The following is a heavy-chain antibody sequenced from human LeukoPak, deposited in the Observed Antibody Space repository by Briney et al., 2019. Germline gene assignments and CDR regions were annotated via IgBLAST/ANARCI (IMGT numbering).Heavy chain of an antibody. CDR3: AMVVASDRIYH. D-gene: IGHD2-21*01. J-gene: IGHJ4*02. Sequence: ASVTPSCKASGYPFTSSYLNWLKQAPSKGLEWLGRVDPEDGEKLYAENFQGRVNITADTPTDPAYLELSRLVSEDTAVYYCAMVVASDRIYHGGQGVLVTVSS. V-gene: IGHV1-69-2*01. CDR1: GYPFTSSY. CDR2: VDPEDGEK.